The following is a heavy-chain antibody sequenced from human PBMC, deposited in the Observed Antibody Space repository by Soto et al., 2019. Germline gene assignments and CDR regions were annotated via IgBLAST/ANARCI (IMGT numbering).Heavy chain of an antibody. D-gene: IGHD2-2*01. Sequence: QLQLQESGSGLVKPAQTMSLTCAVSGGSITSGGYSWVWIRQQPGKGVEWIGYIYHSGGPYYNPYLTSRLTISVDRSNIHVSLKLSSVTAYDTAVYYCARVPDRWGQRTMGSVSS. CDR2: IYHSGGP. CDR1: GGSITSGGYS. J-gene: IGHJ5*02. V-gene: IGHV4-30-2*01. CDR3: ARVPDR.